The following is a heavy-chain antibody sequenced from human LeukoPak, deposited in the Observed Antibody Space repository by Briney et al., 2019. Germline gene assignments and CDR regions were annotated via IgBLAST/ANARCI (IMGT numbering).Heavy chain of an antibody. CDR2: ISGSGANT. CDR3: AKCLLLRSDDYAPFDS. J-gene: IGHJ4*02. CDR1: GFTFSNYA. V-gene: IGHV3-23*01. Sequence: PGGSLRLSCAASGFTFSNYAMDWVRQAPGKGLEWVADISGSGANTHSTDSVKGRFTISRDNAKKTLYLQMNSLRAEDTAVYYCAKCLLLRSDDYAPFDSWGQGTLVAVSS. D-gene: IGHD4-17*01.